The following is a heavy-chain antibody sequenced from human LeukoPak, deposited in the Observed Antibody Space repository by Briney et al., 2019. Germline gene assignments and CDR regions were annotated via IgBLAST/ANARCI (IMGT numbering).Heavy chain of an antibody. CDR2: ISAYNGNT. V-gene: IGHV1-18*01. J-gene: IGHJ4*02. Sequence: ASVKVSCKASGYTFTSYGITWVRQVPGQGLEWMGWISAYNGNTKYAQKFQGRVTMTTDTSTSTAYMELRSLRSDDTAVYYCARGGRSSGWYYFDYWGQGTLVTVSS. CDR1: GYTFTSYG. D-gene: IGHD6-19*01. CDR3: ARGGRSSGWYYFDY.